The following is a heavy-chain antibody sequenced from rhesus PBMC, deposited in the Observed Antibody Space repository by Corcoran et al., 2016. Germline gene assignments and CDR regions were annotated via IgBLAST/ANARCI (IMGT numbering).Heavy chain of an antibody. CDR2: INRSNGKT. CDR1: GYNFTRYD. V-gene: IGHV1S9*01. CDR3: TRVGSAGTVYYFDY. J-gene: IGHJ4*01. D-gene: IGHD5-24*01. Sequence: QVQLVQSGAEVKTPGAPVKLSCKAFGYNFTRYDKNWVRQAPGKVLEWMGWINRSNGKTGYAQKFQGRVTMTRDTSTSTAYMELSSLRSEDTAVYYCTRVGSAGTVYYFDYWGQGVLVTVSS.